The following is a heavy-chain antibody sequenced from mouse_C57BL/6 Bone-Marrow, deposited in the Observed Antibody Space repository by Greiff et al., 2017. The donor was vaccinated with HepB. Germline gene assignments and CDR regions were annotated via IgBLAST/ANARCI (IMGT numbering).Heavy chain of an antibody. Sequence: VQLQQPGTELVKPGASVKLSCKASGYTFTSYWMHWVKQRPGQGLEWIGNINPSNGGTNYNEKFKSKATLTVDKSSSTAYMQLSSLTSEDSAVYYCARSQYYGSSYVGAMDYWGQGTSVTVSS. J-gene: IGHJ4*01. V-gene: IGHV1-53*01. CDR1: GYTFTSYW. CDR3: ARSQYYGSSYVGAMDY. CDR2: INPSNGGT. D-gene: IGHD1-1*01.